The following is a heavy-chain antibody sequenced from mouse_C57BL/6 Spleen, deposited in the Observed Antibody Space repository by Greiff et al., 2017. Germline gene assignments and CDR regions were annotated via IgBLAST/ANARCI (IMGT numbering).Heavy chain of an antibody. CDR2: ISSGGSYT. CDR1: GFTFSSYG. J-gene: IGHJ1*03. V-gene: IGHV5-6*01. D-gene: IGHD1-1*01. CDR3: ARHPQYYGSSSLDV. Sequence: EVKLMESGGDLVKPGGSLKLSCAASGFTFSSYGMSWVRQTPDKRLEWVATISSGGSYTYYPDSVKGRFTISRDNAKNTLYLQMSSLKSEDTARYYCARHPQYYGSSSLDVGGTGATVTVSS.